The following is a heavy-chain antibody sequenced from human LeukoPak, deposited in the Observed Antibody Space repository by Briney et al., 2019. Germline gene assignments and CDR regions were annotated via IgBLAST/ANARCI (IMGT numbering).Heavy chain of an antibody. Sequence: GGSLRLSCAASGFTFSSYWMHWVRQAPGKGLVWVSRINSDGSSTSYADSVKGRFTISRDNAKNALYLQMNSLRAEDTAVYYCARVSSGASPAGDYWGQGTLVTVSS. D-gene: IGHD6-19*01. V-gene: IGHV3-74*01. CDR2: INSDGSST. J-gene: IGHJ4*02. CDR3: ARVSSGASPAGDY. CDR1: GFTFSSYW.